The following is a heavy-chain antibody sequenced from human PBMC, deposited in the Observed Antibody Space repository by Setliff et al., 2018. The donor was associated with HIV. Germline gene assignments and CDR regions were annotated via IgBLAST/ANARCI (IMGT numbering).Heavy chain of an antibody. Sequence: ASVKVSCKASGYTFTSYGIIWVRQAPGLGLEWMGWISAYNGNTNYAQKLQGRVTMTTDTSTSTAYMELRSLRSDDTAVYYCARVLWELPQGDYWGQGTLGTVSS. CDR3: ARVLWELPQGDY. J-gene: IGHJ4*02. V-gene: IGHV1-18*01. CDR2: ISAYNGNT. CDR1: GYTFTSYG. D-gene: IGHD1-26*01.